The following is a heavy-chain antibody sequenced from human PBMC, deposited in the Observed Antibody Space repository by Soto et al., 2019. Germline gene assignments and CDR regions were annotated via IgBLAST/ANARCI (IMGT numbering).Heavy chain of an antibody. J-gene: IGHJ3*02. CDR3: ARDPEYIAVAGEDAYGI. D-gene: IGHD6-19*01. CDR1: GYTFTSYA. Sequence: ASVKVSCKASGYTFTSYAMHWVRQAPGQRLEWMGWINAGNGNTKYSQKFQGRVTITRDTSASTAYMELSSLRSEDTAVYYCARDPEYIAVAGEDAYGIWGQGTMVTVSS. CDR2: INAGNGNT. V-gene: IGHV1-3*01.